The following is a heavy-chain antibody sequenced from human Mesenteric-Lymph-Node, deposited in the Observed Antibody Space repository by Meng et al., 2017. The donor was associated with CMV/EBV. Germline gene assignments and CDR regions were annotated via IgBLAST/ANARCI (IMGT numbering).Heavy chain of an antibody. V-gene: IGHV3-7*04. J-gene: IGHJ4*02. CDR1: GFTFSGYE. D-gene: IGHD7-27*01. CDR3: MRAHPLGT. CDR2: IKEDGDEK. Sequence: GGSLRLSCAASGFTFSGYEMNWVRQAPGKGLEWVANIKEDGDEKHYVDSVKGRFTISRDNAKNSLYLEMNTLRAEDTAVYYCMRAHPLGTWGQGTRVTVSS.